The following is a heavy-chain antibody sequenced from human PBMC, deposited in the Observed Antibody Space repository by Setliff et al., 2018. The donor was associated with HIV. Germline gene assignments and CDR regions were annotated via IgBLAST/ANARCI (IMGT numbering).Heavy chain of an antibody. V-gene: IGHV4-59*02. Sequence: SETLSLTCTVSGGSVSSYHWTWIRQPPGKGLEWIGYLYYSGSTYYNPSLKSRVTISVDTSKNQFSLKLTSVTAADTAVYYCARGREKQWLAATLFDYWGQGTLVTVSS. J-gene: IGHJ4*02. CDR1: GGSVSSYH. D-gene: IGHD6-19*01. CDR3: ARGREKQWLAATLFDY. CDR2: LYYSGST.